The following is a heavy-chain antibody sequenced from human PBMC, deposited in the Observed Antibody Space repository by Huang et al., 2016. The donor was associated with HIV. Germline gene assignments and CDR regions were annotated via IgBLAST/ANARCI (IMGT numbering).Heavy chain of an antibody. CDR1: GYIFTNYY. J-gene: IGHJ1*01. V-gene: IGHV1-46*03. D-gene: IGHD2-2*01. CDR2: INPQGGAT. Sequence: QVQLVQSGAEVKKPGASVKGSCKASGYIFTNYYMHWVRQAPVQGLQWMGIINPQGGATTYAQQFHDTVTMTRDTSANTLYMERSGLRADYTAVYYCVRGSSTREEYFQYWGQGTLITVSS. CDR3: VRGSSTREEYFQY.